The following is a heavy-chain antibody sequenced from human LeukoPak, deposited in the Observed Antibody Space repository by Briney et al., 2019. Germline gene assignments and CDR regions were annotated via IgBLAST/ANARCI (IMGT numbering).Heavy chain of an antibody. CDR3: ARASGRGFDL. V-gene: IGHV3-21*01. CDR1: GFIFSISM. Sequence: PGGSLRLSCAASGFIFSISMMNWVRQAPGKGLEWVSSISSSGTDIYYADSVKGRFTISRDNAKNSLYLQMNSLRAEDTIVYYCARASGRGFDLWGRGTLVTVSS. J-gene: IGHJ2*01. CDR2: ISSSGTDI. D-gene: IGHD3-10*01.